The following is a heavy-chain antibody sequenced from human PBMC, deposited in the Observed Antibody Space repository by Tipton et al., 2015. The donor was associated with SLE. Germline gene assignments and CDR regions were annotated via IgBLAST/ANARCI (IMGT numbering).Heavy chain of an antibody. CDR3: ARLAVAGMWYYFDF. CDR2: IYTSGST. V-gene: IGHV4-4*07. J-gene: IGHJ4*02. CDR1: GGSISSYY. Sequence: TLSLTCTVSGGSISSYYWSWIRQPAGQGLEWIGRIYTSGSTNYNPSLKSRITISVDTSKNQLSLNVISMTAADTAVYYCARLAVAGMWYYFDFWGQGAPVTVSS. D-gene: IGHD6-19*01.